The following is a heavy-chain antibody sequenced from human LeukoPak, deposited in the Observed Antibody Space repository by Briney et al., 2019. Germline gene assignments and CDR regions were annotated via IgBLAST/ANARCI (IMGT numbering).Heavy chain of an antibody. CDR3: ARGGEYGDYPDY. V-gene: IGHV3-48*03. D-gene: IGHD4-17*01. CDR2: ISGSGSTI. Sequence: GGSLRLSCAASGFTFSSYEMNWVRQAPGKGLEWVSYISGSGSTIYYADSVKGRFTISRDNAKNSLYLQMNSLRAEDTAVYYCARGGEYGDYPDYWGQGTLVTVSS. CDR1: GFTFSSYE. J-gene: IGHJ4*02.